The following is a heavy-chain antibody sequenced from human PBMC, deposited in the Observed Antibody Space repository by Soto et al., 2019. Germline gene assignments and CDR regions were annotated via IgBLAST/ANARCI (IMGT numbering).Heavy chain of an antibody. CDR3: SIDYTLYSISARYARGI. V-gene: IGHV1-24*01. CDR2: FDPEDDET. Sequence: ASVKVSCKVSGYTLTDLSMHWVRQAPGKGLEWMGVFDPEDDETIYAQKFQGRVTMTEDISTDTAYMELSSLRSEHTSIYYCSIDYTLYSISARYARGIGGQATKVTVSS. J-gene: IGHJ3*02. CDR1: GYTLTDLS. D-gene: IGHD6-6*01.